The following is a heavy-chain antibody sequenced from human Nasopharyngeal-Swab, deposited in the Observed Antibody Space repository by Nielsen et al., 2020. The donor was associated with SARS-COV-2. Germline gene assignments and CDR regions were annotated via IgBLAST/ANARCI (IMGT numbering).Heavy chain of an antibody. D-gene: IGHD2/OR15-2a*01. J-gene: IGHJ4*02. Sequence: GGSLRLSCAASGFTFSNYRMHWVRQAPGKGLVWVSRINGDGSSLNYADFVKGRFTTSTDNAKSTLYLEMNSLRAEDTAVYYCARGRGSSTSMIGYWGQGTLVTVSS. CDR3: ARGRGSSTSMIGY. CDR2: INGDGSSL. V-gene: IGHV3-74*01. CDR1: GFTFSNYR.